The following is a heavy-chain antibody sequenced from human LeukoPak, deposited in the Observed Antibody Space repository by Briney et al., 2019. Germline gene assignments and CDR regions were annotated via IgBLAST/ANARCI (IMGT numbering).Heavy chain of an antibody. CDR2: IKSKSDGGTT. CDR3: TTGKTDDYYFDY. Sequence: GGSLRLSCAASGFTFSDAWMNWVRQAPGKGLEWVGRIKSKSDGGTTDYAAPVKGRFTISRGGSKDTLYLQMNSLKTEDTAMYYCTTGKTDDYYFDYWGQGTLVTVSS. CDR1: GFTFSDAW. D-gene: IGHD1-1*01. J-gene: IGHJ4*02. V-gene: IGHV3-15*07.